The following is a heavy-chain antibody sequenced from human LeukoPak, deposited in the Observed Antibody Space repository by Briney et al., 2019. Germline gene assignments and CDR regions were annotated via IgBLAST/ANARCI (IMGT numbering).Heavy chain of an antibody. CDR2: INPNSGGT. V-gene: IGHV1-2*02. J-gene: IGHJ6*03. CDR3: ARDRDYFDRSGYYYPRYYYMDV. Sequence: ASVKVSCKASGYTFTGYYMHWVRQAPGQGLEWMGWINPNSGGTNYAQKFQGRVTMTRDTSISTVYMEMRGLKSDNTAVYFCARDRDYFDRSGYYYPRYYYMDVWGKGTTVTISS. D-gene: IGHD3-22*01. CDR1: GYTFTGYY.